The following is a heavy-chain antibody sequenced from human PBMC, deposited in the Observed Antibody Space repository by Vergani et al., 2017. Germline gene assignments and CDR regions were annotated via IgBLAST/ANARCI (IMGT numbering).Heavy chain of an antibody. D-gene: IGHD3-22*01. CDR3: ARDLDSSGYYYGPSIDY. J-gene: IGHJ4*02. CDR1: GYTFTSYG. CDR2: ISAYNGNT. Sequence: QVQLVQSGAAVKKPGASVKVSCKASGYTFTSYGISWVRQAPGQGLEWMGWISAYNGNTNYAQKLQGRVTMTTDTSTSTAYMELRSLRSDDTAVYYWARDLDSSGYYYGPSIDYWGQGTLVTVSS. V-gene: IGHV1-18*04.